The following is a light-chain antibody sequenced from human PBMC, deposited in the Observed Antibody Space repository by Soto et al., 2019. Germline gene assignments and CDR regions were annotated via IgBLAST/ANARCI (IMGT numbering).Light chain of an antibody. Sequence: EVVLTQSQATLSVSPGECVALXCRASQSVSTRSLAWYQQKPGQAPRLLIYDASSRATGIPDRFSGSGSGTDFTLTISRLEPEDFAVYYCQQYGSSPITFGQGTRLE. J-gene: IGKJ5*01. CDR1: QSVSTRS. CDR2: DAS. V-gene: IGKV3-20*01. CDR3: QQYGSSPIT.